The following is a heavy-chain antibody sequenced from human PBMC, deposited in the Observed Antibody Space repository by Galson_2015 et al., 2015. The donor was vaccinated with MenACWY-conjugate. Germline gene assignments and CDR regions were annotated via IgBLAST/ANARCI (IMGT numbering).Heavy chain of an antibody. J-gene: IGHJ3*02. V-gene: IGHV4-39*07. Sequence: ETLSLTCSVSGGSISSSSHYWAWIRQPPGKGLQWIGDIYYTENTYYNPSLLSRVTLSADTSKNQISLRVRSVTAGDTAIYFCARRSIGDAFDIWGQGTLVTVSS. D-gene: IGHD1-26*01. CDR2: IYYTENT. CDR3: ARRSIGDAFDI. CDR1: GGSISSSSHY.